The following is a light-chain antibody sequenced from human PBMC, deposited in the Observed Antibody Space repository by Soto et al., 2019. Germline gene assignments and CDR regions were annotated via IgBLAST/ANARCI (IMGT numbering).Light chain of an antibody. CDR2: TTT. V-gene: IGLV8-61*01. CDR1: SGSVSSDNY. Sequence: QTVVTQEPSLSVSPGGTVTLTCGLGSGSVSSDNYPSWYQQTPGQPPRTLIYTTTIRSSGVPDRFSGSFLGNKVALTIAGAQAEDESYYYCVLYMDGGTSVFGGGTKLTVL. J-gene: IGLJ2*01. CDR3: VLYMDGGTSV.